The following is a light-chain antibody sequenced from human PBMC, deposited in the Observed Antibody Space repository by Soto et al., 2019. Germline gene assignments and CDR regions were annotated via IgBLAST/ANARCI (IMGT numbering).Light chain of an antibody. J-gene: IGLJ1*01. Sequence: QSALTQPASVSGSPGQSITISCTGTSSDVGGYNYVSWYQQHPGKAPKLMIYDASSRPSGVSNRFSGSKSGNTASLTISGLQAEDEADYYCSSYTRSSTGVFGTGTKLTVL. V-gene: IGLV2-14*01. CDR2: DAS. CDR3: SSYTRSSTGV. CDR1: SSDVGGYNY.